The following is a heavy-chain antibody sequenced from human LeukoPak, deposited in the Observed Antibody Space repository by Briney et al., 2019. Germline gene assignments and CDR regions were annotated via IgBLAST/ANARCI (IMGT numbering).Heavy chain of an antibody. CDR2: ISDST. Sequence: PGRSLRHSCAASGFTFSNYGMSWVRQAPGEGLEWVSLISDSTWYADSVKGRFTISRDVSQNTLYLQMNSLRAEDTAVYYCAKDRRSYGGTSFDSWGQGTLVTVSS. V-gene: IGHV3-23*01. J-gene: IGHJ4*02. D-gene: IGHD4-23*01. CDR3: AKDRRSYGGTSFDS. CDR1: GFTFSNYG.